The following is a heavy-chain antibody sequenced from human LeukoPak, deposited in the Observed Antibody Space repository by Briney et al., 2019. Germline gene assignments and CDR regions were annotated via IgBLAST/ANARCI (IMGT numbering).Heavy chain of an antibody. CDR1: GYTFTGYY. CDR3: ARDSNCGGDCYLPFDY. CDR2: INPNSGGT. J-gene: IGHJ4*02. Sequence: ASVKVSCKASGYTFTGYYMHWVRQAPGQGLEWMGWINPNSGGTNYAQKFRGRVTMTRDTYISTAYMELSRLRSDDTAVYYCARDSNCGGDCYLPFDYWGQGTLVTVSS. D-gene: IGHD2-21*02. V-gene: IGHV1-2*02.